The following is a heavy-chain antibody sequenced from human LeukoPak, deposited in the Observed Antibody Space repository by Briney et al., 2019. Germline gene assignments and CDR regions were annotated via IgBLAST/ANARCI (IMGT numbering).Heavy chain of an antibody. CDR3: ARLGYCSSTSCYSVGY. J-gene: IGHJ4*02. Sequence: GGSLRLSCAASGFTFSSYSMNWVRQAPGKGLEWVSSISSSSYIYYADSVKGRFTISSDTAKNSLYLQMNSLRAEDTAVYYCARLGYCSSTSCYSVGYWGQGTLVTVSS. CDR1: GFTFSSYS. D-gene: IGHD2-2*02. V-gene: IGHV3-21*01. CDR2: ISSSSYI.